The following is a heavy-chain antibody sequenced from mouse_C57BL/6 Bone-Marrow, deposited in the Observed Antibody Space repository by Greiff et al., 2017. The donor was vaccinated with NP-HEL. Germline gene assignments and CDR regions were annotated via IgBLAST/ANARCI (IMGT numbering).Heavy chain of an antibody. CDR1: EYEFPSHD. D-gene: IGHD1-1*02. CDR3: ATPGWWGDFDY. CDR2: INSDGGST. J-gene: IGHJ2*01. V-gene: IGHV5-2*01. Sequence: EVMLVESGGGLVQPGESLKLSCESNEYEFPSHDMSWVRKTPEKRLELVAAINSDGGSTYYPDTMERRFIISRDNTKKTLYLQMSSLRSEDTALDYCATPGWWGDFDYWGQGTTLTVSS.